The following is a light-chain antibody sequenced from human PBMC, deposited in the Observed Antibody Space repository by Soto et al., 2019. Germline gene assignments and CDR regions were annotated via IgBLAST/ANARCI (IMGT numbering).Light chain of an antibody. CDR1: QSVSSSY. V-gene: IGKV3-20*01. CDR3: QQYGSSSWT. CDR2: GAS. Sequence: EIVMTQSPATLSVSPGERATLSCRASQSVSSSYLAWYQQKPGQAPRLLIYGASSRATGIPDRFSGSGSGTEFTLTISRLEPEDFAVYYCQQYGSSSWTFGQGTKVDNK. J-gene: IGKJ1*01.